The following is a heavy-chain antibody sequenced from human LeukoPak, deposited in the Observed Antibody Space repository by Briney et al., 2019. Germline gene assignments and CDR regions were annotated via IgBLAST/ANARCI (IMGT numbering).Heavy chain of an antibody. J-gene: IGHJ2*01. D-gene: IGHD6-13*01. CDR1: GFTFSSYE. CDR3: AKAAAGSYWYFDL. V-gene: IGHV3-48*03. CDR2: ISSSGSTI. Sequence: GGSLRLSCAASGFTFSSYEMNWVRQAPGKGLEWVSYISSSGSTIYYADSVKGRFTISRDNSKNTLYLQMNSLRAEDTAVYYCAKAAAGSYWYFDLWGRGTLVTVSS.